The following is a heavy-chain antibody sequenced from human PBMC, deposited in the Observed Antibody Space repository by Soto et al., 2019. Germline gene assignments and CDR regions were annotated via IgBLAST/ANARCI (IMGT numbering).Heavy chain of an antibody. CDR3: ARSATGITIFTFDP. J-gene: IGHJ5*02. V-gene: IGHV3-21*01. CDR1: GFTFSSYS. CDR2: ISSSSSYI. D-gene: IGHD3-9*01. Sequence: GGSLRLSCAASGFTFSSYSMNWVRQAPGKGLEWVSSISSSSSYIYYADSVKGRFTISRDNAKNSLYLQMNSLRAEDTAVYYCARSATGITIFTFDPWGQGTLVTVSP.